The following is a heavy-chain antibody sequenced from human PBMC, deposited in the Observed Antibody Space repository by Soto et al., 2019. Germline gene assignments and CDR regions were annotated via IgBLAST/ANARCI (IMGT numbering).Heavy chain of an antibody. V-gene: IGHV4-61*01. CDR1: GGSVSSGSYY. CDR2: IYYSGST. Sequence: QVQLQESGPGLVKPSETLSLTCTVSGGSVSSGSYYWSWIRQPPGKGLEWIGYIYYSGSTNYNPSLKSRVTISVDTSKNQCSLKLSSVTAADTAVYYWARAPLLAGYYYYYGMDVWAQGTTVTVSS. CDR3: ARAPLLAGYYYYYGMDV. D-gene: IGHD2-15*01. J-gene: IGHJ6*02.